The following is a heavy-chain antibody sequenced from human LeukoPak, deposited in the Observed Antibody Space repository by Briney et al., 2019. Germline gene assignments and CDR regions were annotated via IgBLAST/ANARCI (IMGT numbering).Heavy chain of an antibody. V-gene: IGHV3-13*01. Sequence: GGSLRLSCAASGFTFSSYDMHWVRQATGKGLEWVSAIGTAGDTYYPVSVKGRFTISRENAKNSLYLQMNSLRAGDTAVYYCARIDRWAANYGMDVWGQGTTVTVSS. D-gene: IGHD6-25*01. J-gene: IGHJ6*02. CDR3: ARIDRWAANYGMDV. CDR1: GFTFSSYD. CDR2: IGTAGDT.